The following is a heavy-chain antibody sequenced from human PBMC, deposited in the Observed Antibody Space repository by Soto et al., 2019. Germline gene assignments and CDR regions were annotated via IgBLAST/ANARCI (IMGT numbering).Heavy chain of an antibody. V-gene: IGHV4-31*03. D-gene: IGHD2-21*01. CDR3: AASCVGCGGFNYYGMDV. CDR2: IYYSGST. Sequence: QVQLQESGPGLVKPSQTLSLTCTVSGGSISSGGYYWSWIRQHPGKGLEWIGYIYYSGSTYYNPSLKGRVTISGDTSKNQFSLKLSSVTAADTAVYYCAASCVGCGGFNYYGMDVWGQGTTVTVSS. J-gene: IGHJ6*02. CDR1: GGSISSGGYY.